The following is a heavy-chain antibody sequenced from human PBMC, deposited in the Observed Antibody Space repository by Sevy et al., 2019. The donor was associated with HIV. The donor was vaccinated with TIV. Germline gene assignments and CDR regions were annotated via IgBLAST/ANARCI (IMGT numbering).Heavy chain of an antibody. CDR1: GFSISNNFY. D-gene: IGHD3-3*01. J-gene: IGHJ6*03. CDR3: ARARRPDTNYFCMDV. Sequence: SETLSLSCDVSGFSISNNFYWGWIRQPPGKGQDWIGSIYHSGTTYYRPSLNSRVTISVDMSNNQCALRLTSVTAADTAVYYCARARRPDTNYFCMDVWGKGTTVTVSS. CDR2: IYHSGTT. V-gene: IGHV4-38-2*01.